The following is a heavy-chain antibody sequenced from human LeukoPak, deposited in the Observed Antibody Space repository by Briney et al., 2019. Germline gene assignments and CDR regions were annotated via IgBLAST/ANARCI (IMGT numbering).Heavy chain of an antibody. V-gene: IGHV3-30-3*01. CDR2: ISYDGGNK. CDR3: ARLSHDYGDYPKAEELY. J-gene: IGHJ4*02. Sequence: PGGFLRLSCAASGFTFSSYAMHWVRQAPGKGLERVAVISYDGGNKYYADSVKGRFTISRDNSKNTLYLQMNSLRAEDTAVYYCARLSHDYGDYPKAEELYWGQGTLVTVSS. D-gene: IGHD4-17*01. CDR1: GFTFSSYA.